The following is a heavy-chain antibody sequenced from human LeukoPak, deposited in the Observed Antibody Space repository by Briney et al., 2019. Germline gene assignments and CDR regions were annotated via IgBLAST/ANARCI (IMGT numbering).Heavy chain of an antibody. CDR2: IYYSGST. J-gene: IGHJ4*02. V-gene: IGHV4-39*07. Sequence: PSETLSLTCTVSGGSISSSSYYWGWIRQPPGKGLEWIGSIYYSGSTYYNPSLKSRVTMSVDTSKNQFSLKLSSVTAADTAVYYCARDEYYYDSSGYYQLDYWGQGTLVTVSS. CDR1: GGSISSSSYY. D-gene: IGHD3-22*01. CDR3: ARDEYYYDSSGYYQLDY.